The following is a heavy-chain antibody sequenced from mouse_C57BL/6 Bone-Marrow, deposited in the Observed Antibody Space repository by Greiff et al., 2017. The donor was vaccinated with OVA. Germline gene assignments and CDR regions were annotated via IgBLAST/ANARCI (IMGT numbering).Heavy chain of an antibody. CDR3: TTGTTVVAHYAMDY. CDR1: GFNIKDYY. D-gene: IGHD1-1*01. J-gene: IGHJ4*01. V-gene: IGHV14-1*01. CDR2: IDPEDGDT. Sequence: EVQLQQSGAELVRPGASVKLSCTASGFNIKDYYMHWVKQRPEQGLEWIGRIDPEDGDTEYAPKFQGKATMTADTSSNTAYLQLSSLTSEDTAVYYCTTGTTVVAHYAMDYWGQGTSVTASS.